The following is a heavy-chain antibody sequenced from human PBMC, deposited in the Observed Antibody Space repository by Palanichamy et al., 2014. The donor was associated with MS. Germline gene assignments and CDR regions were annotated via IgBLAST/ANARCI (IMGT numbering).Heavy chain of an antibody. CDR1: GGSISSDY. J-gene: IGHJ4*02. D-gene: IGHD3-16*01. CDR3: ARGGPSSKYFDC. CDR2: IYNSGST. V-gene: IGHV4-59*01. Sequence: QVQLQESGPGLVKPSETLSLTCTVSGGSISSDYWSWIRQPPGKGLEWIGYIYNSGSTNYNSSLQSRVTMSLDASKNQFSLKLSSVTAADTAAYYCARGGPSSKYFDCWGQGTLVTVSS.